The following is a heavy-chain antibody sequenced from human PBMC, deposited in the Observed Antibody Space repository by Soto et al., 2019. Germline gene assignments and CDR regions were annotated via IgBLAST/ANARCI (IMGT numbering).Heavy chain of an antibody. V-gene: IGHV3-48*02. CDR2: ISSSSSTI. Sequence: EVQLVESGGGLVQPGGSLRLSCAASGFTFSSYSMNWVRQAPGKGLEWVSYISSSSSTIYYADSVKGRFTIYRDNAKNAMYLQMNSLRDEDTDVYYCAREWHPVDSGSYYETGAFDIWGQGTMVTVSS. CDR3: AREWHPVDSGSYYETGAFDI. D-gene: IGHD1-26*01. CDR1: GFTFSSYS. J-gene: IGHJ3*02.